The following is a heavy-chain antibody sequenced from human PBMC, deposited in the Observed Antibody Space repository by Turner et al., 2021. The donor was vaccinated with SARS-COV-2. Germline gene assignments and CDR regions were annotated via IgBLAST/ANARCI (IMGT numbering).Heavy chain of an antibody. V-gene: IGHV1-69*06. D-gene: IGHD1-1*01. CDR2: IIPLFGTS. Sequence: QLVQSGAALKKPGSSVTVSCKASGGTFRAYAVNWVRQVRGHGLEWLGGIIPLFGTSNYAEKFQDRVSFTADKSTGTVYMHLATLTPDDTATDYCARDFINDTHDAVDVWGQGTTVTVSS. CDR3: ARDFINDTHDAVDV. CDR1: GGTFRAYA. J-gene: IGHJ6*02.